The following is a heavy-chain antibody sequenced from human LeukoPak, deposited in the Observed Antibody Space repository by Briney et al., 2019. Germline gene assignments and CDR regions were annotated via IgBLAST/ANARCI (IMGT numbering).Heavy chain of an antibody. CDR3: ARGVIVRGVTFDY. Sequence: SVKVSCKASGGTFSSYAISWVRQAPGQGLEWMGGIIPIFSTANYAQKFQGRVTITADESTSTAYMELSSLRSEDTAVYYCARGVIVRGVTFDYWGQGTLVTVSS. V-gene: IGHV1-69*13. CDR2: IIPIFSTA. CDR1: GGTFSSYA. D-gene: IGHD3-10*02. J-gene: IGHJ4*02.